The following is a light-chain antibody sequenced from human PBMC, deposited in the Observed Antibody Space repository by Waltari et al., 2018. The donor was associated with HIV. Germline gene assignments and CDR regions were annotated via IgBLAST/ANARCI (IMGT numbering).Light chain of an antibody. CDR3: SSYTSSRTVV. Sequence: QSALTQPASVSGSPGQSITLSCTGASSDVGRYNHVPWYQHHPGKAPKLIIYDVSNRPSGVSNRFSGSKSGTTASLTISGLQAEDEADYYCSSYTSSRTVVFGGGTKLTVL. CDR1: SSDVGRYNH. J-gene: IGLJ2*01. V-gene: IGLV2-14*03. CDR2: DVS.